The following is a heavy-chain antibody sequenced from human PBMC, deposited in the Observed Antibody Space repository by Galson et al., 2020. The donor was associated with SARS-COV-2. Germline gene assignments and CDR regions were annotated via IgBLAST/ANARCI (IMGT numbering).Heavy chain of an antibody. CDR3: ATGPGIAAAGNWFDP. D-gene: IGHD6-13*01. CDR2: FDPEDGET. Sequence: ASVKVSCQVSGYTLTELSMHWVRQAPGKGLEWMGGFDPEDGETIYAQKFQGRVTMTEDTSTDTAYMELSSLRSEDTAVYYCATGPGIAAAGNWFDPWGQGTLVTVSS. J-gene: IGHJ5*02. V-gene: IGHV1-24*01. CDR1: GYTLTELS.